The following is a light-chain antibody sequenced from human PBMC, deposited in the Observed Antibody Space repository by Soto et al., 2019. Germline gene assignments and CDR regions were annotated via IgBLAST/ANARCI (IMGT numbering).Light chain of an antibody. V-gene: IGLV1-44*01. CDR3: AACDDSLNGLWV. CDR1: SSNIGSNT. Sequence: QSVLTQPPSASGTPGQRVTISCSGSSSNIGSNTVNWYQQLPGTAPKLLIYSNNQRPSGVPDRFSGSKSGTSASLAISGLQSEDEVFYYCAACDDSLNGLWVFGTGTKVTVL. CDR2: SNN. J-gene: IGLJ1*01.